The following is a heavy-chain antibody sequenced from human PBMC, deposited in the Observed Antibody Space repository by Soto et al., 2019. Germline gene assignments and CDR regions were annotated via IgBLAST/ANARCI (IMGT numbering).Heavy chain of an antibody. CDR2: ISYDGSNK. V-gene: IGHV3-30*18. Sequence: QVQLVESGGGVVQPGRSLRLSCAASGFTFSSYGMHWVRQAPGKGLEWVAVISYDGSNKYYADSVKGRFTISRDNSKNTLYLQMNSLRAEDTAVYYCAKDPRDGYNQYNWFDPWGQGTLVTVSS. D-gene: IGHD5-12*01. J-gene: IGHJ5*02. CDR1: GFTFSSYG. CDR3: AKDPRDGYNQYNWFDP.